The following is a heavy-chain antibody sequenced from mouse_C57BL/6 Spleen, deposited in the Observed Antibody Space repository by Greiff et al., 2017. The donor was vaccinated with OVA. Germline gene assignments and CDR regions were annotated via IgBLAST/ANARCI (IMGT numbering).Heavy chain of an antibody. J-gene: IGHJ4*01. CDR3: ARSEGYYKAMDY. Sequence: QVQLQQSGAELARPGASVKMSCKASGYTFTSYTMHWVKQRPGQGLEWIGYINPSSGYTKYNQKFKDKATLTADKSSSTAYMQLSSLTSEDSAVYYCARSEGYYKAMDYWGQGTSVTVSS. CDR1: GYTFTSYT. CDR2: INPSSGYT. D-gene: IGHD2-3*01. V-gene: IGHV1-4*01.